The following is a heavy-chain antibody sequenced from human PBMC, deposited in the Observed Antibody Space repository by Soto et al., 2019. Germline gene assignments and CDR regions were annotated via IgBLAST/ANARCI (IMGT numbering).Heavy chain of an antibody. J-gene: IGHJ4*02. CDR3: TKEAIRYFDPFDY. CDR1: GFTFSSYA. V-gene: IGHV3-23*01. CDR2: ISGSGGST. D-gene: IGHD3-9*01. Sequence: PGGSLRLSCAASGFTFSSYAMSWVCQAPGKGLEWVSAISGSGGSTYYADSVKGRFTISRDNSKNTLYLQMNSLRDEDTAVYYCTKEAIRYFDPFDYWGQGTLVTVSS.